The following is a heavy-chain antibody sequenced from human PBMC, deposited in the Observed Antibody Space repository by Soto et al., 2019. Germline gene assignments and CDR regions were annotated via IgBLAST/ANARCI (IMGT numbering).Heavy chain of an antibody. J-gene: IGHJ6*03. CDR1: SGSISSSNW. D-gene: IGHD3-10*01. Sequence: SETLSLTCAVSSGSISSSNWWSGVRQPPGKGLEWIGEIYHSGSTNYNPSLKSRVTISVDKSKNQFSLKLSSVTAADTAVYYCARGTVLLWFGELPHYYMDVWGKGTTVTVSS. CDR2: IYHSGST. V-gene: IGHV4-4*02. CDR3: ARGTVLLWFGELPHYYMDV.